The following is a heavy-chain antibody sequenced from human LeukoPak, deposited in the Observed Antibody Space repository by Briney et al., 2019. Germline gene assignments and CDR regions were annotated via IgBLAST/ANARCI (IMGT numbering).Heavy chain of an antibody. CDR2: ISSGSSAK. CDR1: GFIFRSYS. J-gene: IGHJ4*02. V-gene: IGHV3-48*02. CDR3: ARGHGYYGSGDYYFDY. Sequence: PGGSLRLSCAAPGFIFRSYSMNWVRQAPGKGLEWVSYISSGSSAKYYADSVKGRFTISRDNDKNSLYLQMNSLRDEDTAVYYCARGHGYYGSGDYYFDYWGQGTLVTVSS. D-gene: IGHD3-10*01.